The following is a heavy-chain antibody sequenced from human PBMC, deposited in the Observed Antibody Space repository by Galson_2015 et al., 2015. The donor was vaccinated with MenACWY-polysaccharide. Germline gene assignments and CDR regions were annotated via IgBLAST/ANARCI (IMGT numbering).Heavy chain of an antibody. D-gene: IGHD5-12*01. V-gene: IGHV4-4*07. CDR2: ISTSGST. J-gene: IGHJ4*02. CDR3: ARVEYNGYEPHLKY. CDR1: RGAIYSYY. Sequence: ETLSLTCAVSRGAIYSYYWTWIRQPAGKGLEWLGRISTSGSTTYNPSLKGRVTMSIDTSTNQFSLKLTSATAADTALYFCARVEYNGYEPHLKYWGPGILVAVSS.